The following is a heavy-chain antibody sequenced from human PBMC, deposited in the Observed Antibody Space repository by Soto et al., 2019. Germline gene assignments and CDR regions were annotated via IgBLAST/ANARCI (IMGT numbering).Heavy chain of an antibody. V-gene: IGHV2-5*01. Sequence: QITLKESGPTLVKATQTLTLTCTFSGFSLSISGVGVGWIRQPPGEALEWLALIYWNDDKSYRPSLKRRVTNTRDTPKNQVVLTIANMDPVDTATLYRAHSLYCSCGRCYFDHWGQGTLVTVSS. CDR3: AHSLYCSCGRCYFDH. J-gene: IGHJ4*02. CDR2: IYWNDDK. D-gene: IGHD2-15*01. CDR1: GFSLSISGVG.